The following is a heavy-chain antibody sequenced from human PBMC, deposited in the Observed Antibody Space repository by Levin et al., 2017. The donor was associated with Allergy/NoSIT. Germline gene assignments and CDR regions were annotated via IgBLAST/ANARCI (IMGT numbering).Heavy chain of an antibody. D-gene: IGHD6-19*01. J-gene: IGHJ4*02. V-gene: IGHV3-23*01. Sequence: GESLKISCAASGFTFSSYAMSWVRQAPGKGLEWVSAISGSGGSTYYADSVKGRFTISRDNSKNTLYLQMNSLRAEDTAVYYCAKVLSVAGPPPYWWGQGTLVTVSS. CDR2: ISGSGGST. CDR1: GFTFSSYA. CDR3: AKVLSVAGPPPYW.